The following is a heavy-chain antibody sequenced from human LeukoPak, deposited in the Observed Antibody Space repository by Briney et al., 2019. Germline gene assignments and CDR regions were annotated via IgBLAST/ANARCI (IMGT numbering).Heavy chain of an antibody. Sequence: SETLSLTYAVYCGSFSGYYWSWIRQPPGKWLESMGVINHSGNTNHNPSLKRRVTISVDQSKIQFSLKLSSVTAADPAVYYCASLPSLAPGYSEYMDVWGKGTTVTVSS. CDR3: ASLPSLAPGYSEYMDV. CDR1: CGSFSGYY. J-gene: IGHJ6*03. D-gene: IGHD1-26*01. V-gene: IGHV4-34*01. CDR2: INHSGNT.